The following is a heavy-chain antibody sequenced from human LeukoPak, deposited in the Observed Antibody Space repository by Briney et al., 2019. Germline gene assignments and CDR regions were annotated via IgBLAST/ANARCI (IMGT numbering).Heavy chain of an antibody. V-gene: IGHV1-46*01. CDR3: ARDESGGSYYSWFDP. CDR2: INPSGGST. Sequence: ASVKVSCKASGYTFTSYYMHWARQAPGQGLEWMGIINPSGGSTSYAQKFQGRVTMTRDTSTSTVYMELSSLRSEDTAVYYCARDESGGSYYSWFDPWGQGTLVTVSS. CDR1: GYTFTSYY. D-gene: IGHD1-26*01. J-gene: IGHJ5*02.